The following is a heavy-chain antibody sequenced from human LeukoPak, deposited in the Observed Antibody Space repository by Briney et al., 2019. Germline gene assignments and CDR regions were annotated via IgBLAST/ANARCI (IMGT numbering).Heavy chain of an antibody. J-gene: IGHJ4*02. CDR1: GGSISSYY. CDR3: ARLDSSSWYPLDY. CDR2: IYCSGST. D-gene: IGHD6-13*01. Sequence: SETLSLTCTVSGGSISSYYWSWIRQPPGKGLEWIGYIYCSGSTNYNPSLKSRVTISVDTSKNQFSLKLSSVTAADTAVYYCARLDSSSWYPLDYWGQGTLVTVSS. V-gene: IGHV4-59*01.